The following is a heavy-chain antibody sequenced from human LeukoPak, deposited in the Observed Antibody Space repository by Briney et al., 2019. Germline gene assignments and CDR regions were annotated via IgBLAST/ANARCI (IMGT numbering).Heavy chain of an antibody. J-gene: IGHJ4*02. Sequence: GSLRLSCSASGFTFSNAWMSWVRQAPGKGLEWVGRIKSKTDGGTTDYAAPVKGRFTISRDDSKNTLYLQMNSLKTEDTAVYYCTTDRRTGSYADYWGQGTLVTVSS. CDR3: TTDRRTGSYADY. V-gene: IGHV3-15*01. CDR1: GFTFSNAW. CDR2: IKSKTDGGTT. D-gene: IGHD1-26*01.